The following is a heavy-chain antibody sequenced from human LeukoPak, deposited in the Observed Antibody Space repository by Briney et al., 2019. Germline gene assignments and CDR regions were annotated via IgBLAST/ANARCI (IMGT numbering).Heavy chain of an antibody. J-gene: IGHJ4*02. CDR3: ARGAVAGSDS. CDR2: IRWHRAYK. CDR1: VFTFDDYV. V-gene: IGHV3-20*04. D-gene: IGHD6-19*01. Sequence: GGSLRLSCAASVFTFDDYVIVWVRQTPGPGRGWDSGIRWHRAYKDYADCVKGRFHISRHHAKNSLYLQMDTLTPEDTALYSCARGAVAGSDSWGQGTLVTVSS.